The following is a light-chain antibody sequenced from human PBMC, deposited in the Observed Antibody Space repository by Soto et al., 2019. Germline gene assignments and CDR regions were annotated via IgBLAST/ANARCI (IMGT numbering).Light chain of an antibody. CDR1: QSISSW. J-gene: IGKJ1*01. Sequence: DIQMTQSPSTLSASVGDRVTITCRASQSISSWLAWYQQKAGKAPKLLIYDASSLESGVPSRFSGSGSGTGFTLTISSLQPDDVATYYCQQYNSYPWTFGQGTKVEIK. CDR2: DAS. CDR3: QQYNSYPWT. V-gene: IGKV1-5*01.